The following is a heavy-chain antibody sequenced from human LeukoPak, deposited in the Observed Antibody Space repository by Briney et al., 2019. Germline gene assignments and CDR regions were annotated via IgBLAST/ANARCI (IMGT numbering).Heavy chain of an antibody. D-gene: IGHD2-21*01. J-gene: IGHJ6*02. CDR3: AKGSRAGQFPMDV. Sequence: GGSLRLSCAASGFTASTYGVSWVRQAPGKGLQWVSAIVGGAGYTFYADSVKGRFTISRDNSWNSLYLQMNSLRDDDTAVYYCAKGSRAGQFPMDVWGQGTTVTVSS. CDR1: GFTASTYG. CDR2: IVGGAGYT. V-gene: IGHV3-23*01.